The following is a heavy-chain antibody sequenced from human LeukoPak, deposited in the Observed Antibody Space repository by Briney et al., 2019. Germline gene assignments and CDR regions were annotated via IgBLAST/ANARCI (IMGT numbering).Heavy chain of an antibody. CDR1: GFTFSNYE. V-gene: IGHV3-48*03. D-gene: IGHD2-2*02. J-gene: IGHJ6*02. Sequence: PGGSLRLSCAASGFTFSNYEMNWVRRAPGKGLEWVSYISSSGSAIFYADSVKGRSTISRDNAKNSLYLQMNSLRAEDTAVYYCASRLYAVTLDVWGQGTTVTVSS. CDR2: ISSSGSAI. CDR3: ASRLYAVTLDV.